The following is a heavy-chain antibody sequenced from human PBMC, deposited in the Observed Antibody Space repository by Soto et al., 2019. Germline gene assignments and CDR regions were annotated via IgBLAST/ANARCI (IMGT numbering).Heavy chain of an antibody. CDR2: IIPIFGTA. CDR3: ARLPVADLYRDY. CDR1: GGTFSSYA. V-gene: IGHV1-69*13. Sequence: SVKVSCKASGGTFSSYAISWVRQAPGQGLEWMGGIIPIFGTANYAQKFQGRVTITADESTSTACMELSRLRSEDTAVYYCARLPVADLYRDYWGQGTLVTVSS. J-gene: IGHJ4*02. D-gene: IGHD6-19*01.